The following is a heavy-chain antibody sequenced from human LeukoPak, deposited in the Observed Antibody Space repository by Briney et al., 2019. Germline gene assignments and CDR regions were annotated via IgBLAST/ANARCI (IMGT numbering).Heavy chain of an antibody. Sequence: ASVKVSCKASGYTFTSYGISWVRQAPGEGLEWMGWISAYNGNTNYAQKLQGRVTMTTDTSTSTAYMELRSLRSDDTAVYYCARDVGIDYGGNSFNYWGQGTLVTVSS. V-gene: IGHV1-18*01. J-gene: IGHJ4*02. CDR1: GYTFTSYG. D-gene: IGHD4-23*01. CDR2: ISAYNGNT. CDR3: ARDVGIDYGGNSFNY.